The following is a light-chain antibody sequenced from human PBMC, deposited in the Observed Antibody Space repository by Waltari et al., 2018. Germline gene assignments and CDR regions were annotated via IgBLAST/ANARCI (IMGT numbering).Light chain of an antibody. CDR2: DVS. CDR3: SSFTGSSFVL. CDR1: SIDVGDYNF. Sequence: QSALTQPASVSASPGQSITISCTGTSIDVGDYNFVSWYQHHPGKAPKLIIYDVSDRPSGVSNRFSGSKSGNTASLTISGLQAEDEAMYYCSSFTGSSFVLFGGGTMLTVL. V-gene: IGLV2-14*03. J-gene: IGLJ2*01.